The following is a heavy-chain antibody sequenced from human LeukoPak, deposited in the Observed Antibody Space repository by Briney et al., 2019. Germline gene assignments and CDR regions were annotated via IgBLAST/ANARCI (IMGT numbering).Heavy chain of an antibody. CDR3: ARGEYQPTVTTPFDY. CDR1: GGSISSGSYY. J-gene: IGHJ4*02. CDR2: IYTSGST. Sequence: SQTLSLTCTVSGGSISSGSYYWSWIRQPAGKGLEWIGRIYTSGSTNYNPSLKSRVTISVDTSKNQFSLKLSPVTAADTAVYYCARGEYQPTVTTPFDYWGQGTLVTVSS. D-gene: IGHD4-17*01. V-gene: IGHV4-61*02.